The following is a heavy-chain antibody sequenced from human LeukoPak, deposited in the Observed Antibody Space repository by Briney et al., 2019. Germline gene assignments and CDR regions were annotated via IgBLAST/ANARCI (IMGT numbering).Heavy chain of an antibody. CDR2: ISDSGGRT. CDR3: AKRGVVIRVFLVGFHKEAYYFDS. J-gene: IGHJ4*02. V-gene: IGHV3-23*01. Sequence: GGSLRLSCAASGFTFSSYGMSWVRQAPGKGLEWVAGISDSGGRTNYADSVKGRFTISRDNPKNTLYLQMNSLRAEDTAVHFCAKRGVVIRVFLVGFHKEAYYFDSWGQGALVTVSS. CDR1: GFTFSSYG. D-gene: IGHD3-10*01.